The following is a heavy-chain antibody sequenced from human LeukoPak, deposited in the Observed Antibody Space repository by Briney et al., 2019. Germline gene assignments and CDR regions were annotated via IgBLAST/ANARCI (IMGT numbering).Heavy chain of an antibody. CDR1: GYTLTELS. V-gene: IGHV1-24*01. Sequence: ASVKVSCKVSGYTLTELSIHWVRQAPGKGLEWMGGFDPEDGETIYAQKFQGRVTMTEDTSTDTAYMELSSLRSEDTAVYYCATTYAGRSPQYFQHWGQGTLVTVSS. CDR2: FDPEDGET. J-gene: IGHJ1*01. CDR3: ATTYAGRSPQYFQH.